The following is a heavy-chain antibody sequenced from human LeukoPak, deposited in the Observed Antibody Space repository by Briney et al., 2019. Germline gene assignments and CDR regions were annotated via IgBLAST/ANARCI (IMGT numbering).Heavy chain of an antibody. CDR3: ARQHYFWFDP. CDR2: IYYSGST. D-gene: IGHD2-21*01. J-gene: IGHJ5*02. V-gene: IGHV4-39*01. CDR1: GGSISSSSYY. Sequence: PSETLSLTCTVSGGSISSSSYYWGWIRQPPGKGLEWIGSIYYSGSTYYNPSLKSRVTISVDTPKNQFSLKLSSVTAADTAVYYCARQHYFWFDPWGQGTLVTVSS.